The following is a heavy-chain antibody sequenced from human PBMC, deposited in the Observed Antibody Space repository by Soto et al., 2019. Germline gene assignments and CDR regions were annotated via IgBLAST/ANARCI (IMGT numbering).Heavy chain of an antibody. D-gene: IGHD2-2*01. CDR1: GFTFSSYG. CDR3: AKVLGYCSSSSCSRDYYYYYGMDV. J-gene: IGHJ6*02. Sequence: GGSLRLSCAASGFTFSSYGMHWIRQAPGKGLEWVALISYDGGNKYYADSVKGRFTISRDNPKNTVYLQMNSLRTEDTALYYCAKVLGYCSSSSCSRDYYYYYGMDVWGQGTTVTVSS. V-gene: IGHV3-30*18. CDR2: ISYDGGNK.